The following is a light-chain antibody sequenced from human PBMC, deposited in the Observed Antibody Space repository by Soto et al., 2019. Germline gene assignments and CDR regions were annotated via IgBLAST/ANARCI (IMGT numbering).Light chain of an antibody. V-gene: IGKV3-20*01. CDR1: QSVSSSY. CDR3: QQYGSSPRFT. Sequence: EIVLTQSPGTLSLSPGERATLSCRASQSVSSSYLAWYQQKPGQAPRLLIYGASSRATGIPDRFSGSGSGTDCTLTISRLEPEDFAVYYCQQYGSSPRFTFAPGTKVDIK. J-gene: IGKJ3*01. CDR2: GAS.